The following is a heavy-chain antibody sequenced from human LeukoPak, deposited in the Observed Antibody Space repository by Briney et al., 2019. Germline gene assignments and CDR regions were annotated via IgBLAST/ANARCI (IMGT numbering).Heavy chain of an antibody. D-gene: IGHD6-6*01. CDR1: GFTFSSYW. J-gene: IGHJ6*03. CDR2: IKQDGSEK. CDR3: ARDAEYLYYYYYYMDV. V-gene: IGHV3-7*01. Sequence: GGSLRLSCAASGFTFSSYWMSWVRQAPGKGLEWVANIKQDGSEKYYVDSVKGRFTISRDNAKNSLYLQMNSLRAEDTAVYYCARDAEYLYYYYYYMDVWDKGTTVTVSS.